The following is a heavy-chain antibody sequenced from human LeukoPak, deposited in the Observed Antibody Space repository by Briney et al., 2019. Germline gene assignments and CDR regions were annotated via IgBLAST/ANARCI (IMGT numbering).Heavy chain of an antibody. Sequence: PSETLSLTCTVSGGSISSSSYYWGWIRQPPGKGLEWIGSIYYSGSTYYNPSLKSQVTISVDTSKNQFSLKLSSVTAADTAVYYCARVEQWLVRGPNWFDPWGQGTLVTVSS. CDR1: GGSISSSSYY. D-gene: IGHD6-19*01. CDR3: ARVEQWLVRGPNWFDP. V-gene: IGHV4-39*07. J-gene: IGHJ5*02. CDR2: IYYSGST.